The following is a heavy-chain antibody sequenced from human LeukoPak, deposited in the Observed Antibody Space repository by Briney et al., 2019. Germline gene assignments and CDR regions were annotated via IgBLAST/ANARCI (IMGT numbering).Heavy chain of an antibody. CDR2: IRYDGSNK. Sequence: GGSVRLSCAACGFTFSSYGMHWVRQAPGKGLEWVAFIRYDGSNKYYADSVKGRFTISRDNSKNTLYLQMNSLRAEDTAVYYCAKEVRGVTTKGGYYYYMDVWGKGTTVTVSS. D-gene: IGHD3-10*01. CDR3: AKEVRGVTTKGGYYYYMDV. J-gene: IGHJ6*03. CDR1: GFTFSSYG. V-gene: IGHV3-30*02.